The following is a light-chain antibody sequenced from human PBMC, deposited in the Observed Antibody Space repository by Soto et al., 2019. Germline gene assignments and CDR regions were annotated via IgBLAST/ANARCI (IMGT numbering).Light chain of an antibody. V-gene: IGKV2-28*01. J-gene: IGKJ4*01. CDR3: MPALQPPLT. CDR1: QSLLHSNGYNY. Sequence: DIVMTQSPLSLPVTPGEPASISCRASQSLLHSNGYNYLDWYLQEPGQSPQLVIYLGSNRASGVPDRFSGSGSGTDFTLKISRVEAEDVGVYYCMPALQPPLTFGGGTKVEIK. CDR2: LGS.